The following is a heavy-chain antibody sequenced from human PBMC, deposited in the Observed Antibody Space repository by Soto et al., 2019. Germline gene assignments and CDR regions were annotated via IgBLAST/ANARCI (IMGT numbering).Heavy chain of an antibody. D-gene: IGHD2-15*01. CDR3: ERSTTRYCRGGSCCSFGLDY. CDR1: GGTFSSYA. Sequence: QVQLVQSGAEVKKPGSSVKGSCKASGGTFSSYAISWVRQAPGQGLEWMGGIIPIFGTANYEQTFQGRVTITAAKSTSPAYMELSSLRSEDTAVYYCERSTTRYCRGGSCCSFGLDYWGKGPLVPVSS. CDR2: IIPIFGTA. J-gene: IGHJ4*02. V-gene: IGHV1-69*06.